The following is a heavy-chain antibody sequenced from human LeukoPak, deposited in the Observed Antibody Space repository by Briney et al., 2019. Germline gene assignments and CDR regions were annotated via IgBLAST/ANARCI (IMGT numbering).Heavy chain of an antibody. Sequence: PGGSLRLSCAASGFTFGIYAMSWVRQAPGKGLEWVSAISGSGGSTYYADSVKGRFTISRDNSKNTLYLQMNSLRAEDTAVYYCATQVPSDPHFDYWGQGTLVTVSS. D-gene: IGHD4/OR15-4a*01. J-gene: IGHJ4*02. CDR3: ATQVPSDPHFDY. V-gene: IGHV3-23*01. CDR1: GFTFGIYA. CDR2: ISGSGGST.